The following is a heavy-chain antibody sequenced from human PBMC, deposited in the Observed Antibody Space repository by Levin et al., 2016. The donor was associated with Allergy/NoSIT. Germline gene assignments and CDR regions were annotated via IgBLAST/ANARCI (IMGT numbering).Heavy chain of an antibody. CDR3: ARGFTTSSLMDS. V-gene: IGHV3-30-3*01. D-gene: IGHD6-6*01. CDR2: ISFGGSNA. Sequence: GESLKISCAASGFAFNTYAMHWVRQAPGGGLEWLAIISFGGSNAYYADSVKGRFTISRDNSKNTVYLQMNSLRGEDTAVYYCARGFTTSSLMDSWGQGTLVTVSS. J-gene: IGHJ4*02. CDR1: GFAFNTYA.